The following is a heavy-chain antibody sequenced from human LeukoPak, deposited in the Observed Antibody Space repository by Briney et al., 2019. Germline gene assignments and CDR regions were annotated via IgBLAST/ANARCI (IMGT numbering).Heavy chain of an antibody. V-gene: IGHV1-3*01. CDR1: GYTFTSYA. D-gene: IGHD3-3*01. Sequence: GASVKVSCKASGYTFTSYAMHWVRQAPGQRLEWMGWINAGNDNTKYSQKFQGRVTITRDTSASTAYMELSSLRSEDTAVYYCARRTQYYDFDYWGQGTLVTVSS. J-gene: IGHJ4*02. CDR3: ARRTQYYDFDY. CDR2: INAGNDNT.